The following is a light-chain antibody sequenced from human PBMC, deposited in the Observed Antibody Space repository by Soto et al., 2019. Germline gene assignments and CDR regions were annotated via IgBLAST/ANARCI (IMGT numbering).Light chain of an antibody. CDR3: QPYDSYPLT. CDR2: TAS. J-gene: IGKJ4*01. CDR1: QGISSW. Sequence: DIQMTQSPSTLSASVGDRVTITCRASQGISSWLAWYQQKPGKAPNLLIYTASRLESGVPSRFSGSGSGTEFTLTVSSLQPDDFATYYCQPYDSYPLTFGGGTKVEIK. V-gene: IGKV1-5*03.